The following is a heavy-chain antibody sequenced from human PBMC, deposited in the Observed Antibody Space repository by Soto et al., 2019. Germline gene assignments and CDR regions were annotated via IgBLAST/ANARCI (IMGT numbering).Heavy chain of an antibody. J-gene: IGHJ4*02. CDR1: GYTFNKYP. D-gene: IGHD3-22*01. CDR3: ARKDYYDSGMYYFDY. Sequence: QVQVVQSGAEVKKPGASVKVSCKTSGYTFNKYPIHWVRQAPGQGLEWMGWINPGNGDTGYSQKFQDRVTITRDTSARTAYMDLSSLRSEDTAVYYCARKDYYDSGMYYFDYWGQGTLVTVSS. CDR2: INPGNGDT. V-gene: IGHV1-3*01.